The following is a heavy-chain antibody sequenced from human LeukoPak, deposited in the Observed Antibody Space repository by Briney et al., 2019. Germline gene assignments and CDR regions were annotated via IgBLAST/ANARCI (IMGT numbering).Heavy chain of an antibody. D-gene: IGHD3-3*02. CDR3: VTGRTIFYYYMDV. V-gene: IGHV1-2*02. CDR2: IKPNSGDA. J-gene: IGHJ6*03. Sequence: ASVKVSCKASGYTFTGYYKHWLRQAPGQGLEWMGWIKPNSGDAKYQGRVTMTRDTSISTVYMELSRLRFDDTAVYYCVTGRTIFYYYMDVWGKGTTVTISS. CDR1: GYTFTGYY.